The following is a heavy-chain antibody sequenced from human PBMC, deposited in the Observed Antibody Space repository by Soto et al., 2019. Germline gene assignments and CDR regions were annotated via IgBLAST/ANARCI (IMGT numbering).Heavy chain of an antibody. CDR1: GYSFTSYW. V-gene: IGHV5-51*01. CDR3: ARRRSSGRGIPVGFDI. CDR2: IYPGDSDT. J-gene: IGHJ3*02. Sequence: PGESWISCKGSGYSFTSYWIGWVRQMPGKGLEWMGIIYPGDSDTRYSPSFQGQVTISADKSISTAYLQWSSLKASDTAMYYCARRRSSGRGIPVGFDIWGQGTMVTVSS. D-gene: IGHD6-19*01.